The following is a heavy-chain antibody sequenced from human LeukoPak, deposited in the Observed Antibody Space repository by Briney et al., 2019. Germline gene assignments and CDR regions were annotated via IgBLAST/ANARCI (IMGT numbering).Heavy chain of an antibody. CDR3: ARLGAGYCSGGSCDGAFDI. V-gene: IGHV3-7*01. CDR1: GFTFSNYW. J-gene: IGHJ3*02. Sequence: PGGSLRLSCAASGFTFSNYWMTWVRQAPGKGLEWVANIKQDGSEKNYVDSVKGRFTISRDDATNSLYLHMNSLRVEDTAVYYCARLGAGYCSGGSCDGAFDIWGQGTMVTVSS. CDR2: IKQDGSEK. D-gene: IGHD2-15*01.